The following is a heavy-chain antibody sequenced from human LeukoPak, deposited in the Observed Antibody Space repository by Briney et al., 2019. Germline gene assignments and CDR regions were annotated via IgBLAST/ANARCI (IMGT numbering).Heavy chain of an antibody. CDR3: ARGIAAAGGGPFDY. CDR2: INHSGST. V-gene: IGHV4-34*01. J-gene: IGHJ4*02. Sequence: SETLSLTCAVYGGSFSGYYWSWIRQPPGKGLEWIGEINHSGSTNYNPSLKSRVTISVDTSKNQFSLKLSSVTAADTAVYYCARGIAAAGGGPFDYWGQGTLVTVSS. CDR1: GGSFSGYY. D-gene: IGHD6-13*01.